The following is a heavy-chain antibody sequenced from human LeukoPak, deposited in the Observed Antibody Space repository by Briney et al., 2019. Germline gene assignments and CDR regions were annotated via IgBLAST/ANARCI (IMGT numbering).Heavy chain of an antibody. CDR2: IYPDDSNT. Sequence: GESLKISCKGSGYSFYGHWIAWVRQMPGKGLEWMGTIYPDDSNTKYSPPFQGQVTISADKSISTAYLQWSSLKALDTAMYYCAKTYQYYYDSSGYSGVDFDYWGQGTLVTVSS. CDR1: GYSFYGHW. V-gene: IGHV5-51*01. J-gene: IGHJ4*02. CDR3: AKTYQYYYDSSGYSGVDFDY. D-gene: IGHD3-22*01.